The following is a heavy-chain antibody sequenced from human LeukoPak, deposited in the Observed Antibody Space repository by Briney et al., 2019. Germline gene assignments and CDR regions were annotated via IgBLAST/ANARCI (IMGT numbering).Heavy chain of an antibody. CDR1: GGSISSYY. J-gene: IGHJ4*02. Sequence: PSETLSLTCTVSGGSISSYYWNWIRQPPGKGLEWIGYIYYSGSTNYNPSLKSRVTISVDTSKNQFSLKLSSVTAADTAVYYCATARRTVTTYFFDYWGQGTLVTVSS. CDR3: ATARRTVTTYFFDY. CDR2: IYYSGST. D-gene: IGHD4-17*01. V-gene: IGHV4-59*01.